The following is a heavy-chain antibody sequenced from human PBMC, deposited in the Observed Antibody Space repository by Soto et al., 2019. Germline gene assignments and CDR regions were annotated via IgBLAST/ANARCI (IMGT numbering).Heavy chain of an antibody. J-gene: IGHJ4*02. CDR3: ASVSSYYSVFRSGAAA. D-gene: IGHD3-3*01. Sequence: APVKVSCKSSGYMFTTYDIIWVRQATGQGLKWVGGMNPNTGTTGYAQKFQGRVTLTRDPSKSTAYMELSSLRSDDTAVYYCASVSSYYSVFRSGAAARGPGSLVTVS. CDR2: MNPNTGTT. CDR1: GYMFTTYD. V-gene: IGHV1-8*01.